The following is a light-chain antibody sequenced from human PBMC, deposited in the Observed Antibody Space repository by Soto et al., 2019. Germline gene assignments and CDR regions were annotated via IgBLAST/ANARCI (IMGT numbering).Light chain of an antibody. V-gene: IGKV3-15*01. J-gene: IGKJ1*01. CDR2: RAS. CDR1: QSVSSN. CDR3: QQYRNWPPWM. Sequence: EIVMTQSPATLSVSPGERATLSCRASQSVSSNLAWYQQKPGQAPRPLIFRASSRATGVPARFSASGSGTEFTLTISGLQSEDFAVYYCQQYRNWPPWMFGPGTKVDIK.